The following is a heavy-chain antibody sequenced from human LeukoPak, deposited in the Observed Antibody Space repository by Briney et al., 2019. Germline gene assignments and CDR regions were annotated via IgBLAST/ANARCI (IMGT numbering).Heavy chain of an antibody. D-gene: IGHD3-22*01. CDR3: AKTSRYYYDSSGYSD. CDR2: ISNSGGST. Sequence: LAGGSLRLSCVASGFTFSDYAMSWVRQAPGKGLEWVSAISNSGGSTYYADSVKGRFTISRENSKNTLYLQMNSLRAEDTALYYCAKTSRYYYDSSGYSDWGQGTLVTVSS. J-gene: IGHJ4*02. V-gene: IGHV3-23*01. CDR1: GFTFSDYA.